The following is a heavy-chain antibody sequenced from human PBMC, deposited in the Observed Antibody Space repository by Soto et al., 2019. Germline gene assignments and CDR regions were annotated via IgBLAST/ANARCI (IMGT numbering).Heavy chain of an antibody. CDR3: ARENNVLPGGYFDY. J-gene: IGHJ4*02. D-gene: IGHD3-10*01. V-gene: IGHV4-30-2*01. Sequence: QLQLQESGSGLVKPSQTLSLTCAVSGGSISSGGYSWSWIRQPPGKGLEWIGYIYHSGSTYYNPSLKSRVTISVDRSTNQFSLKLSSVTAADTAVYYCARENNVLPGGYFDYWGQGTLVTVSS. CDR2: IYHSGST. CDR1: GGSISSGGYS.